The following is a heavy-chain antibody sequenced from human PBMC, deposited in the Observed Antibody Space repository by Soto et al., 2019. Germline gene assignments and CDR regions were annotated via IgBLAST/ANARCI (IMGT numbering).Heavy chain of an antibody. CDR2: ITWNSGDK. D-gene: IGHD3-16*01. CDR1: GFTFDDYA. V-gene: IGHV3-9*01. CDR3: AKDSASDWGDGLDV. Sequence: EVHLVQSGGGLVQPGRSLRLSCAASGFTFDDYAMHWVRQAPGKGLEWVSGITWNSGDKAYAGSVKGRFTISRDNAKKSLYLQMNSLRAEDTAFYYCAKDSASDWGDGLDVWGQGTTVTVSS. J-gene: IGHJ6*02.